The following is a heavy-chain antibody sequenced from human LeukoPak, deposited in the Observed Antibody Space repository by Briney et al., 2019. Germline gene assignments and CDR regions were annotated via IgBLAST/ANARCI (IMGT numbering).Heavy chain of an antibody. CDR3: AKGIVGATKFDY. Sequence: GGSLRLSWAVSGSTFSNYGMSWVRPAPGKGLEWVLGINNSGGRTYYADSVKGRFTISRDNSKNTVSVQMSSLRAEDTAVYYCAKGIVGATKFDYWGPGTLVTVFS. D-gene: IGHD1-26*01. CDR1: GSTFSNYG. V-gene: IGHV3-23*01. CDR2: INNSGGRT. J-gene: IGHJ4*02.